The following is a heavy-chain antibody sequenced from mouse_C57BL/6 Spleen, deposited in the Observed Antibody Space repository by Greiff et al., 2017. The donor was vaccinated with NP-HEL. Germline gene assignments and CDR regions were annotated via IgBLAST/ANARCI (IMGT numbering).Heavy chain of an antibody. CDR2: IYPRDGST. Sequence: VQLQQSGPELVKPGASVKLSCKASGYTFTSYDINWVKQRPGRGLEWIGWIYPRDGSTKYNEKFKGKATLTVDTSSSTAYMELRSLTSEDSAVYFCARHYYGSDWYFEVWGTGTTVTVSS. D-gene: IGHD1-1*01. J-gene: IGHJ1*03. CDR1: GYTFTSYD. CDR3: ARHYYGSDWYFEV. V-gene: IGHV1-85*01.